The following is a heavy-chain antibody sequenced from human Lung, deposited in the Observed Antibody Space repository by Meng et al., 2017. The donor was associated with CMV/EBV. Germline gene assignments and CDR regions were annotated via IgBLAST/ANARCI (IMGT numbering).Heavy chain of an antibody. CDR3: ARAIWFGEFADF. CDR1: EFTFSGFW. V-gene: IGHV3-7*01. Sequence: SXAASEFTFSGFWMTWVRQAPGKGLGWMANINQDGSEIYYLDSVKGRFTISRDNAKNSMFLQMNSLRAEDTAVYYCARAIWFGEFADFWGQGARVTVSS. D-gene: IGHD3-10*01. J-gene: IGHJ4*02. CDR2: INQDGSEI.